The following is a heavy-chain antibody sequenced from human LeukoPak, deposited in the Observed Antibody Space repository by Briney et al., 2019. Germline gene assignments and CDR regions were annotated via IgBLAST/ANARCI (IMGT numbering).Heavy chain of an antibody. J-gene: IGHJ4*02. CDR1: GFTFSDYA. D-gene: IGHD1-1*01. V-gene: IGHV3-30*03. CDR2: ISDDGRNK. Sequence: GGSLRLSCAAPGFTFSDYAMHWVRQAPGKGLEWVAVISDDGRNKYYADSVKGRFTISRDNSKNTLSLQMNSLRDEDTAIYYCARGRVRSHRTAPEYWGQGTLVTVSS. CDR3: ARGRVRSHRTAPEY.